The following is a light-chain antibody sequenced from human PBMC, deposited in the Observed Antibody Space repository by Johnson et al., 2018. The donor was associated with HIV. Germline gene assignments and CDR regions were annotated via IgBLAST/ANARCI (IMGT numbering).Light chain of an antibody. Sequence: QSVLTQPPSLSAAPGQTVTISCSGSSPNIGNNYVSWYQQLPGTAPKLVIYDNNKRPSGIPDQFSGSKSGTSATLGITGLQTGDEADYYCGTWDSSLTTGFVGNGTKVTVL. V-gene: IGLV1-51*01. CDR2: DNN. CDR3: GTWDSSLTTGF. CDR1: SPNIGNNY. J-gene: IGLJ1*01.